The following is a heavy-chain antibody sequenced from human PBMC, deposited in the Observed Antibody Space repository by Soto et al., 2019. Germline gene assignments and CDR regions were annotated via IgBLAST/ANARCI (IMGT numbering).Heavy chain of an antibody. D-gene: IGHD4-4*01. CDR2: ISYDGSNK. Sequence: GGSLRLSCAASGFTFSSYAMHWVRQAPGKGLEWVAVISYDGSNKYYADSVKGRFTISRDNSKNTLYLQMNSLRAEDTAVYYCARRHRDGYSRPFDYWGQGTLVTVSS. J-gene: IGHJ4*02. V-gene: IGHV3-30-3*01. CDR3: ARRHRDGYSRPFDY. CDR1: GFTFSSYA.